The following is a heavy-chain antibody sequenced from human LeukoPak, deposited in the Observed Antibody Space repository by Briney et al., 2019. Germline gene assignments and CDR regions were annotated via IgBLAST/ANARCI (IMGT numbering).Heavy chain of an antibody. CDR3: AREVHRYSGYDPFRMPIKIAVYYFDY. CDR2: INHSGST. D-gene: IGHD5-12*01. CDR1: GGSFSGYY. J-gene: IGHJ4*02. V-gene: IGHV4-34*01. Sequence: PSETLSLTCAVYGGSFSGYYWSWIRQPPGKGLEWIGEINHSGSTNYNPSLKSRVTISVDTSKNQFSLKLSSVTAADTAVYYCAREVHRYSGYDPFRMPIKIAVYYFDYWGQGTLVTVSS.